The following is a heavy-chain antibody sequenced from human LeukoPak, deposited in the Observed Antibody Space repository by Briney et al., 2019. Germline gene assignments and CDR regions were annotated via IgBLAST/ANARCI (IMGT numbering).Heavy chain of an antibody. CDR3: AKVDGGSYYIYYYYMDV. Sequence: GGSLRLSCAASGFTFSSYGMSWVRQAPGKGLEWVSAISGSGDSTYYADSVKGRFTISRDNSKSTLYLQMNSLRAEDTAVYYCAKVDGGSYYIYYYYMDVWGKGTTVTISS. CDR2: ISGSGDST. CDR1: GFTFSSYG. V-gene: IGHV3-23*01. D-gene: IGHD1-26*01. J-gene: IGHJ6*03.